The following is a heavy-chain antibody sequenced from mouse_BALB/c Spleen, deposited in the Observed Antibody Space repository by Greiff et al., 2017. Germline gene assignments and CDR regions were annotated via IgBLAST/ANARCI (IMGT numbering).Heavy chain of an antibody. CDR1: GYTFTSYY. Sequence: QVHVKQSGPELVKPGASVKMSCKASGYTFTSYYIHWVKQRPGQGLEWIGWIYPGDGSTKYNEKFKGKTTLTADKSSSTAYMLLSSLTSEDSAIYFCARETGTEAMDYWGQGTSVTVSS. D-gene: IGHD4-1*01. J-gene: IGHJ4*01. CDR2: IYPGDGST. CDR3: ARETGTEAMDY. V-gene: IGHV1S56*01.